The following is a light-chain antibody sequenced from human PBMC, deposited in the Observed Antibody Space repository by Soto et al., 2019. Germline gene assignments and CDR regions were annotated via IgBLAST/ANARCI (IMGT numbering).Light chain of an antibody. J-gene: IGLJ2*01. V-gene: IGLV2-14*03. CDR3: STYTSSRTR. CDR2: DVS. Sequence: QSALTQPASVSGSPGQSITISCTGTSSDIGGYIYVSWYQHHPGKAPKLLIYDVSNRPSGVSNRFSGSKSGNTASLTISGLPVEDEADYFCSTYTSSRTRFGGGTKVTVL. CDR1: SSDIGGYIY.